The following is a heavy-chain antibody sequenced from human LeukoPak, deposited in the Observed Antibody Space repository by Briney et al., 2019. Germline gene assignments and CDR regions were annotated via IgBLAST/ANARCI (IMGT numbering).Heavy chain of an antibody. V-gene: IGHV3-7*03. CDR1: GFTFSSYW. J-gene: IGHJ6*03. Sequence: GGSLRLSCAASGFTFSSYWMNWVRQAPGKRLEWVANIKQDGSEKYYVDSVKGRFTISRDNANNSLYLQMNSLRAEDTAVYYCARDYYDSSGYPYYYYYYMDVWGKGTTVTISS. CDR2: IKQDGSEK. D-gene: IGHD3-22*01. CDR3: ARDYYDSSGYPYYYYYYMDV.